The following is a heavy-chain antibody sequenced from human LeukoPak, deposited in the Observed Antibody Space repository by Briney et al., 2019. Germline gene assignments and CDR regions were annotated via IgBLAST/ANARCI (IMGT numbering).Heavy chain of an antibody. CDR1: GGTCSSYA. Sequence: SVKVSCKASGGTCSSYAISWVRKAPGQGLEWMGRIIPILGIANYAQKFQGRVTITADKSTSTAYMELSSLRSEDTAVYYCARDRYRIAARKGDDYWGQGTLVTVSS. V-gene: IGHV1-69*04. CDR3: ARDRYRIAARKGDDY. J-gene: IGHJ4*02. D-gene: IGHD6-6*01. CDR2: IIPILGIA.